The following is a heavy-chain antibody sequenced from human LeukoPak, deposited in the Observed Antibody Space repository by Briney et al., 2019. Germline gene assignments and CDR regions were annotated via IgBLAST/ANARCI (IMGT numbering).Heavy chain of an antibody. CDR2: INPSGGST. Sequence: ASVKVSCKASGYTFTSYYMHWVRQAPGQGLEWMGIINPSGGSTSYAQKFQGRVTMTRDTYTSTVYMELSSLRSEDTAVYYCARDPMGYDILTGYCYWGQGTLVTVSS. CDR3: ARDPMGYDILTGYCY. J-gene: IGHJ4*02. V-gene: IGHV1-46*01. CDR1: GYTFTSYY. D-gene: IGHD3-9*01.